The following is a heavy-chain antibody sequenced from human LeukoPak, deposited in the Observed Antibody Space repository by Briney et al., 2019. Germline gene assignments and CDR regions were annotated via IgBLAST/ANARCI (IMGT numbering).Heavy chain of an antibody. D-gene: IGHD6-6*01. J-gene: IGHJ4*02. CDR2: ISSSSSYI. CDR3: AKDVGFRSNIASRPGYFVY. Sequence: PGGSLRLSCAASGFTFSSYSMNWVRQAPGKGLEWVSSISSSSSYIYYADSVKGRFTISRDNAKNSLCLQMNSLRAEDMALYYCAKDVGFRSNIASRPGYFVYWGQGTLVTVSS. V-gene: IGHV3-21*04. CDR1: GFTFSSYS.